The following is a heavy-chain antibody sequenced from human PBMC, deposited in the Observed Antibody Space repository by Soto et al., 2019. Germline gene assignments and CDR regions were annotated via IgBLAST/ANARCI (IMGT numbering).Heavy chain of an antibody. J-gene: IGHJ3*02. D-gene: IGHD3-3*01. Sequence: GESLKISCKGSGYSVTSYWIGWVRQMPGKGLEWMGIIYPGDSDTRYSPSFQGQVTISADKSISTAYLQWGSLKASDTAMYYCATRREYYDFWSGPNDAFDIWGQGTMVTVSS. CDR3: ATRREYYDFWSGPNDAFDI. V-gene: IGHV5-51*01. CDR1: GYSVTSYW. CDR2: IYPGDSDT.